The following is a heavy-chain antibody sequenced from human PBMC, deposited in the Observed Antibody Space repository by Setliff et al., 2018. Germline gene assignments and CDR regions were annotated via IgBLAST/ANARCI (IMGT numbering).Heavy chain of an antibody. D-gene: IGHD3-3*01. CDR1: GGSFSGYY. CDR2: INHSGNT. CDR3: AREGYYNFWSGFMDV. J-gene: IGHJ6*02. V-gene: IGHV4-34*01. Sequence: SETLSLTCAVYGGSFSGYYWSWIRQPPGKGLEWIGEINHSGNTNYNPSLKSRVTISVDTSKNQFSLKLSSVTAADTAVYYCAREGYYNFWSGFMDVWGQGTTVTVSS.